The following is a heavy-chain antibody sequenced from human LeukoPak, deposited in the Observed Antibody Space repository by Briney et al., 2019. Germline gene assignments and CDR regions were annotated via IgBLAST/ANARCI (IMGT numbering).Heavy chain of an antibody. CDR2: INDNGGRT. J-gene: IGHJ4*02. Sequence: GGSLRLSCSASGFTFSRYAMHWVRQAPGKGLEYVSGINDNGGRTHYGDSVKGRFSISRDNSRNTLHLQMSTLRAEDTALYYCVKDVGGSYAFDYWGQGILVTVAS. CDR3: VKDVGGSYAFDY. D-gene: IGHD1-26*01. V-gene: IGHV3-64D*09. CDR1: GFTFSRYA.